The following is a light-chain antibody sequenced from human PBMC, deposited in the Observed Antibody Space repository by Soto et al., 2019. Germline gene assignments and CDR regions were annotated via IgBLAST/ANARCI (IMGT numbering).Light chain of an antibody. CDR1: QSVSTRY. V-gene: IGKV3-20*01. Sequence: IVLTQSPGTLSLSPGERATLSCRASQSVSTRYLAWYQQKRGQPPRLLIYGASSRASGIPDRFSGSESGTDFTLTITRLEPEDFALYYCQQYDTSSIIFGQGTRLEIK. CDR3: QQYDTSSII. CDR2: GAS. J-gene: IGKJ5*01.